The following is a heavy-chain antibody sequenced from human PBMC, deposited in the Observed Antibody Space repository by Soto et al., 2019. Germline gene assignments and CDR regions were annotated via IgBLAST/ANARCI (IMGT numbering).Heavy chain of an antibody. CDR1: GGSISSGDYY. CDR2: IYYSGST. CDR3: ASSRYGYTFYDY. J-gene: IGHJ4*02. Sequence: QVQLQESGPGLVKPSQTLSLTCTVSGGSISSGDYYWSWIRQPPGQGLEWIGYIYYSGSTYHNPSLKSRLTISVDTSKNQFSLKLSSVTAADTAVYYCASSRYGYTFYDYWGQGTLVTVSS. D-gene: IGHD5-18*01. V-gene: IGHV4-30-4*01.